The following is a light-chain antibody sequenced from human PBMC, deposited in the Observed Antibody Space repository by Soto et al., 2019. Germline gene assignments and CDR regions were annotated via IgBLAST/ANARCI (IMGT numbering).Light chain of an antibody. CDR1: SSNIGSNY. CDR3: AAWDDSLSGLV. J-gene: IGLJ2*01. Sequence: QSALTQPASVSGSPGQSITISCSGSSSNIGSNYVYWYQQLPGTAPKLLIYRNNQRPSGVPDRFSGSKSGTSASLAISGLRSEDEADYYCAAWDDSLSGLVFGGGTKVTVL. V-gene: IGLV1-47*01. CDR2: RNN.